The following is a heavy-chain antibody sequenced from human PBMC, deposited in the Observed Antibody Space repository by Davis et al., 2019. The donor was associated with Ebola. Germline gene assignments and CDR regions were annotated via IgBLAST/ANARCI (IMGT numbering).Heavy chain of an antibody. CDR1: GFTFSSYA. J-gene: IGHJ4*02. CDR2: IKQDGSEK. Sequence: GESLKISCAASGFTFSSYAMSWVRQAPGKGLEWVANIKQDGSEKYYVDSVKGRFTISRDNAENSLYLQMNSRRAEDTAVYYCARESGYWGQGTLVTVSS. D-gene: IGHD3-10*01. V-gene: IGHV3-7*01. CDR3: ARESGY.